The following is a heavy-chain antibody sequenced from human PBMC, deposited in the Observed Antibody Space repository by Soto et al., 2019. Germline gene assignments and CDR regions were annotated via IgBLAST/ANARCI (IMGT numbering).Heavy chain of an antibody. CDR2: IQSGGST. CDR1: GFTVSSNY. Sequence: PGGSLRLSCAASGFTVSSNYMSWVRQAPGKGLEWVSLIQSGGSTYYAGSVKGRFTISRDNSRNTLFLQMNSLRAEDTAVYYCAEFTGECGGDSSGYCYFDYWGQGTLVTVSS. CDR3: AEFTGECGGDSSGYCYFDY. J-gene: IGHJ4*02. V-gene: IGHV3-66*01. D-gene: IGHD3-22*01.